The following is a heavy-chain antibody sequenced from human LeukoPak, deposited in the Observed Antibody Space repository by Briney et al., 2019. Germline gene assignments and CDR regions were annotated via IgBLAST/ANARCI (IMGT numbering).Heavy chain of an antibody. CDR3: ASDSSSWYGGHWGYFDY. J-gene: IGHJ4*02. Sequence: GRSLRLSCAASGFTFSNYSMNWVRQAPGKGLEWVANIKQDGSEKYYVDSVKGRFTISRDNAKNSLYLQMNSLRAEDTAVYYCASDSSSWYGGHWGYFDYWGQGTLVTVSS. CDR1: GFTFSNYS. V-gene: IGHV3-7*01. D-gene: IGHD6-13*01. CDR2: IKQDGSEK.